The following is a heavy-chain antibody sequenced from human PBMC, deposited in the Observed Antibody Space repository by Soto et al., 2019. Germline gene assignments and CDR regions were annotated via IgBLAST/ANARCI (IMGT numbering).Heavy chain of an antibody. CDR1: GFSLTTSGVG. D-gene: IGHD1-26*01. V-gene: IGHV2-5*02. CDR2: IYWDDDK. CDR3: AHRHTASGRYYAMDV. J-gene: IGHJ6*02. Sequence: SGPTLVNPTQTLTLTCTFSGFSLTTSGVGVGWIRQPPGKALEWLAFIYWDDDKRYSPSLETRLTITKDSSKNQVVLTMTNMDPVDTATYYCAHRHTASGRYYAMDVWGQGTTVTVSS.